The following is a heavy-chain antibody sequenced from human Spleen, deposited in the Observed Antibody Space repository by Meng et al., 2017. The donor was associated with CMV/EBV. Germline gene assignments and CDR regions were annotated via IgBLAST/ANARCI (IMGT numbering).Heavy chain of an antibody. J-gene: IGHJ6*02. CDR2: ISYDGSNK. CDR1: GVSFRYYA. CDR3: ARDAIYYDFWSDYYFTYMDV. V-gene: IGHV3-30*04. Sequence: GGSLRLSCAASGVSFRYYAMHWVRQPPGKGLEWVAVISYDGSNKYYADSVKGRFTISRDNSKNTLYLQMNSLRAEDTAVYYCARDAIYYDFWSDYYFTYMDVWGQGTTVTVSS. D-gene: IGHD3-3*01.